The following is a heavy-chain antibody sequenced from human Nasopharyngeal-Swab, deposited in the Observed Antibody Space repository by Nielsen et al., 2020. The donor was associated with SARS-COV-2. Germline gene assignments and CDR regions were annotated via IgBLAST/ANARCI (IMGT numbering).Heavy chain of an antibody. CDR1: GFTFSSYA. Sequence: GESLKISCAASGFTFSSYAMSWVRQAPGKGLEWVPAISGSGGSTYYADSVKGRFTISRDNSKNTLYLQMNSLRAEDTAVYYCAKHPIRIYYYYMDVWGKGTTVTVSS. J-gene: IGHJ6*03. CDR3: AKHPIRIYYYYMDV. CDR2: ISGSGGST. D-gene: IGHD2/OR15-2a*01. V-gene: IGHV3-23*01.